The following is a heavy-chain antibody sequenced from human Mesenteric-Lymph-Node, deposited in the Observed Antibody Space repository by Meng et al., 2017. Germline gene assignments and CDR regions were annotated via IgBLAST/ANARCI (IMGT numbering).Heavy chain of an antibody. CDR2: IIPIFGTA. CDR1: GGTFSSYA. Sequence: SVKVSCKASGGTFSSYAISWVRQAPGQGLEWMGWIIPIFGTANYAQKFQGRVTITADKSTSTAYMELSSLRYEDTAVYYCARVRITIFGVVIIPDYYYYGMDVWGQGTTVTVSS. J-gene: IGHJ6*02. D-gene: IGHD3-3*01. V-gene: IGHV1-69*06. CDR3: ARVRITIFGVVIIPDYYYYGMDV.